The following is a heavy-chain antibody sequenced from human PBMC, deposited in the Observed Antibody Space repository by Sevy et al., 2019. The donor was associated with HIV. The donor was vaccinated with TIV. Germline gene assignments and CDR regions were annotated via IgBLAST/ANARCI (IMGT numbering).Heavy chain of an antibody. CDR1: GGSFSGYY. Sequence: SETLSLTCAVYGGSFSGYYWSWIRQPPGKGLEWIGEINHSGSTNYNPSLKSRVTISVDTSKNQFSLKLSAVTAADTAVYYCARGAYDFWSGSFIADAFDIWGQGTMVTVSS. CDR3: ARGAYDFWSGSFIADAFDI. D-gene: IGHD3-3*01. V-gene: IGHV4-34*01. CDR2: INHSGST. J-gene: IGHJ3*02.